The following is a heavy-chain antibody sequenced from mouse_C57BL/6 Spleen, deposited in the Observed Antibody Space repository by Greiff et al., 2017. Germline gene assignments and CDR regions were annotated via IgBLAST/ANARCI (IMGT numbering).Heavy chain of an antibody. CDR3: ARNYDYYWDFDV. D-gene: IGHD2-4*01. J-gene: IGHJ1*03. CDR1: GYTFTDYN. V-gene: IGHV1-18*01. Sequence: EVQLQESGPELVKPGASVKIPCKASGYTFTDYNMDWVKQSPGKSLEWIGDINPNNGGTIYNQKFKGKATLTVDKSSSTAYMELRSLTSEDTAVYYCARNYDYYWDFDVWGTGTTVTVAS. CDR2: INPNNGGT.